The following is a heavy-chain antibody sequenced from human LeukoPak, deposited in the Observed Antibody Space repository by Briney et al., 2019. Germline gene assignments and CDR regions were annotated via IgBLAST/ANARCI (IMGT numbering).Heavy chain of an antibody. D-gene: IGHD1-26*01. J-gene: IGHJ3*02. CDR1: GGSIRSSSYY. Sequence: SETLSLTCTVPGGSIRSSSYYWGCIRQPPGKGLEWIGSIYYSGSTSYNPSLKSRVTISVDTSKNQFSLKLSSVTAADTAVYYCAKRYSGSQGAFDIWGQGTMVTVSS. CDR3: AKRYSGSQGAFDI. V-gene: IGHV4-39*01. CDR2: IYYSGST.